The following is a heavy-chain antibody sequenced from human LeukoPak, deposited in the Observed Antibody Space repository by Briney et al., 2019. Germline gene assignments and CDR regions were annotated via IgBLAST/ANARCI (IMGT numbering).Heavy chain of an antibody. Sequence: SETLSLTCTVSGGSISSYYWSWIRQPAGKGLEWIGRIYTSGSTNYNPSLKSRVTMSVDTSKSQFSLKLSSVTAADTAVYYCARGRYSSSSHGMDVWGQGTTVTVSS. V-gene: IGHV4-4*07. D-gene: IGHD6-6*01. CDR3: ARGRYSSSSHGMDV. CDR1: GGSISSYY. J-gene: IGHJ6*02. CDR2: IYTSGST.